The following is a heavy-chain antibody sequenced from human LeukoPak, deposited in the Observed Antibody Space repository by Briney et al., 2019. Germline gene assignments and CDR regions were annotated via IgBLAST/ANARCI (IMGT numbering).Heavy chain of an antibody. J-gene: IGHJ4*02. CDR3: ARHQWLPLDY. V-gene: IGHV4-59*08. Sequence: SETLSLTCTVSGGSISSYYWSWIRQPPGKGLEWIGYIYYSGSTNYNPSLKSRVTISVDTSKNQFSLKLSSVTAADTAVYYCARHQWLPLDYWGQGTLVTVSS. CDR1: GGSISSYY. CDR2: IYYSGST. D-gene: IGHD6-19*01.